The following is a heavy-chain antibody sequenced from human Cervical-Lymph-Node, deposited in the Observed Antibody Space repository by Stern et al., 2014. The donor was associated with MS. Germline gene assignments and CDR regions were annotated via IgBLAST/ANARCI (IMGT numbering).Heavy chain of an antibody. D-gene: IGHD6-25*01. Sequence: VQLVESGGTVVQPGTSLRLSCEGSGFTFSNHGMNWVRRAPGNGLEWVASLWYDGRNKMYEDSVKGRFTISRDNSKNTLYLQMDTLRVEDTAVYYCARSSSSGWDYWGPGTLVTVSS. V-gene: IGHV3-33*01. J-gene: IGHJ4*02. CDR2: LWYDGRNK. CDR3: ARSSSSGWDY. CDR1: GFTFSNHG.